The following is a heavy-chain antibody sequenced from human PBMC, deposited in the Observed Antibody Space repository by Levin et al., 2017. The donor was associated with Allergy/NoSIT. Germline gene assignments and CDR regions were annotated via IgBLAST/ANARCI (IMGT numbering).Heavy chain of an antibody. CDR1: GXXXXSXX. D-gene: IGHD3-9*01. J-gene: IGHJ4*02. CDR2: IIPIFGTA. V-gene: IGHV1-69*13. CDR3: ARAPTDQYDILTGYPGGYYFDY. Sequence: ASVKVSCKASGXXXXSXXXXXVSNAPGTGLEWMGGIIPIFGTANYAQKFQGRVTITADESTSTAYMELSSLRSEDTAVYYCARAPTDQYDILTGYPGGYYFDYWGQGTLVTVSS.